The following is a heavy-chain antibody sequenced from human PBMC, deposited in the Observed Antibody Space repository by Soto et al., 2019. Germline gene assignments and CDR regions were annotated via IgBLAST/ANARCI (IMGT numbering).Heavy chain of an antibody. CDR2: IYYSGTT. V-gene: IGHV4-59*01. Sequence: TSETPFLTFTFSGCSISSYYWSWVRPPPGKGLGWVGYIYYSGTTNYNPPLKSRVTISVDTSKNQFSLKLSSVTAADTAVYYCARVGWELRQGLLGETTDAFDIWGQGTMVTVSS. CDR1: GCSISSYY. CDR3: ARVGWELRQGLLGETTDAFDI. D-gene: IGHD1-26*01. J-gene: IGHJ3*02.